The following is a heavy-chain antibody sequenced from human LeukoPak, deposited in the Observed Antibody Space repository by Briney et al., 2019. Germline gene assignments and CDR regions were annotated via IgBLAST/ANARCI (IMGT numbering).Heavy chain of an antibody. CDR3: GREPSESFIDY. V-gene: IGHV1-24*01. CDR1: GYTLTELS. J-gene: IGHJ4*02. D-gene: IGHD1-26*01. Sequence: GASVKVSCKVSGYTLTELSMHWVRQAPGKGLEWMGSFDPKDGETIYAQKFQGRVTMTTDTSTSTAYMELRSLRSDDTALYDCGREPSESFIDYWGQGTLVTVSS. CDR2: FDPKDGET.